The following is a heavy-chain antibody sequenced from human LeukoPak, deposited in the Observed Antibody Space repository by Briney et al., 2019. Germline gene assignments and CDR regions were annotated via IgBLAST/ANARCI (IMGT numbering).Heavy chain of an antibody. J-gene: IGHJ4*02. CDR2: INAGNGNT. V-gene: IGHV1-3*03. CDR3: ARGDRKTFGDY. Sequence: ASVKVSCKASGYTFTSYAMHWVRQAPGQRLEWMGWINAGNGNTKYSQEFQGRVTITRDTSASTVYMELSSLRSEDTAVYYCARGDRKTFGDYWGQGTLVTVSS. CDR1: GYTFTSYA. D-gene: IGHD3-10*01.